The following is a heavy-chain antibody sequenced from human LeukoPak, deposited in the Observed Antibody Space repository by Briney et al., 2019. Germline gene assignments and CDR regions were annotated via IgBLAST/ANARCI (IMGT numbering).Heavy chain of an antibody. J-gene: IGHJ3*02. Sequence: PGGSLRLSCAASGFTFSSYNMNWVRQAPGKGLEWVSSISSSSSYVYYADSVKGRFTISGDNAKNSLYLQMNSLRAEDTAVYYCARENYPGSQDALDIWGQGTMVTVSS. CDR1: GFTFSSYN. CDR3: ARENYPGSQDALDI. V-gene: IGHV3-21*01. D-gene: IGHD1-26*01. CDR2: ISSSSSYV.